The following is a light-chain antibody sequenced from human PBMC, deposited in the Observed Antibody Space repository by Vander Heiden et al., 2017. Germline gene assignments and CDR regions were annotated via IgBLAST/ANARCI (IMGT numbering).Light chain of an antibody. J-gene: IGKJ1*01. V-gene: IGKV2-28*01. Sequence: DIVMTQSPLSLSPTPGEPASISCTFSQCVLHSNGYNDLDGYLQNPGQSPQLLIYLGSNRASGVPNRFSGSGSGTDFTLKTSRVEAEDVGVYYCMQALQTSLTFGQGTKVEIK. CDR1: QCVLHSNGYND. CDR3: MQALQTSLT. CDR2: LGS.